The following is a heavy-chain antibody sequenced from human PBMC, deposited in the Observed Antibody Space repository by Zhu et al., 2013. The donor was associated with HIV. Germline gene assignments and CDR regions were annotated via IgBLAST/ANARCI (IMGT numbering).Heavy chain of an antibody. CDR2: MNPNSGGT. J-gene: IGHJ4*02. V-gene: IGHV1-2*02. CDR1: GGTFSNYA. Sequence: QVQLVQSGAEVKKPGSSVKVSCRASGGTFSNYAISWVRQAPGQGLEWMGWMNPNSGGTNYAQNFQGRVTMTRDASITTAYMDLSRIGSDDTAVYYCTRGGAFDYWGQGTLVTVSS. CDR3: TRGGAFDY.